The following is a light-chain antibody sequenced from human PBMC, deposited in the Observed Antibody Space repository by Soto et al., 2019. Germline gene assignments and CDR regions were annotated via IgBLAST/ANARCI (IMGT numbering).Light chain of an antibody. V-gene: IGLV7-43*01. CDR1: TGAVTSGYY. Sequence: QAVVTQEPSLTVSPGGTVTLTCASSTGAVTSGYYPNWFQQKPGQAPTALIYSTSNKHSSTPARFSGSLLGGKFAPTLSGVQPEDEAEYYCLLYYGETQRWVFGGGTKLTVL. CDR3: LLYYGETQRWV. J-gene: IGLJ3*02. CDR2: STS.